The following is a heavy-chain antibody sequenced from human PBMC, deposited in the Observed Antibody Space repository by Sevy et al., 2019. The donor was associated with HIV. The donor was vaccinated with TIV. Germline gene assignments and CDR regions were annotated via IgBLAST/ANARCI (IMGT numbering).Heavy chain of an antibody. Sequence: GGSLRLSCAASGFTFSSYSMNWVRQAPGKGLEWVSSISSSSSSYIYYADSVKGRFTISRDNAKNSLYLQMNSLRAEDTAVYYCARDGVLRFLEWFPEGGDDAFDIWGQGTMVTVSS. CDR1: GFTFSSYS. J-gene: IGHJ3*02. D-gene: IGHD3-3*01. CDR2: ISSSSSSYI. V-gene: IGHV3-21*01. CDR3: ARDGVLRFLEWFPEGGDDAFDI.